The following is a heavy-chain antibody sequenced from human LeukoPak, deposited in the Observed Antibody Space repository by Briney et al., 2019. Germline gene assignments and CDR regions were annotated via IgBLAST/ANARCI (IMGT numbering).Heavy chain of an antibody. J-gene: IGHJ4*02. CDR1: GFTFSNYD. Sequence: GGSLRLSCAASGFTFSNYDMHWVRQAAGRGLEWVSGIGTAGDTYYPASVKGRFTISRENAKSSLYLQMNSLSAGDTAVYYCASSPAYSSNWYAIDNWGQGTLVTVSS. D-gene: IGHD6-13*01. CDR2: IGTAGDT. CDR3: ASSPAYSSNWYAIDN. V-gene: IGHV3-13*01.